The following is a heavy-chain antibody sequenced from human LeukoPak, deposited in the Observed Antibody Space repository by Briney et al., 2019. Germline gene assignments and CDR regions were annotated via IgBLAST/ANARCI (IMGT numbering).Heavy chain of an antibody. J-gene: IGHJ4*02. V-gene: IGHV3-21*01. CDR1: GFNFNTYT. CDR2: ISSDSSYI. CDR3: VRGSYGAYDY. Sequence: MSGGSLRLSCAASGFNFNTYTMNWVRQAPGKGLEWVSSISSDSSYIYYADAVHGRFTVSRDNAKYSLYLQMNSLRAEDTAVYYCVRGSYGAYDYWGQGSLVTVSS. D-gene: IGHD4-17*01.